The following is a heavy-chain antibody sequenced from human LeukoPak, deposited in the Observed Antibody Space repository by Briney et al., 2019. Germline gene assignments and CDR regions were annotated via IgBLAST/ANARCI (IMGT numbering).Heavy chain of an antibody. CDR1: GFTFSSSC. D-gene: IGHD1-1*01. CDR3: ARGTGTLGSLGH. V-gene: IGHV3-74*01. J-gene: IGHJ4*02. Sequence: GGSLRLSCAPSGFTFSSSCMRWVRQAPGKGLVWVSRINIDGISTSYADSVKGRFTISRDNAKNTLYLQMNSLRAEDTAVYYCARGTGTLGSLGHWGQGTLVTVSS. CDR2: INIDGIST.